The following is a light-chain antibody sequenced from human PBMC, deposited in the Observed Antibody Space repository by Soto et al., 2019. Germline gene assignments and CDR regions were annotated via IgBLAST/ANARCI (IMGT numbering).Light chain of an antibody. Sequence: QSVLTQPPSASGTPGQRVTISCSGSSSNIGSNSVNWYHQVAGTAPKLLIHSDNQRPSGVPDRFSGSKSGTSASLAISGLQSGDEADCYCATWDDTLNGRVFGGGTKVTVL. CDR2: SDN. J-gene: IGLJ3*02. CDR1: SSNIGSNS. CDR3: ATWDDTLNGRV. V-gene: IGLV1-44*01.